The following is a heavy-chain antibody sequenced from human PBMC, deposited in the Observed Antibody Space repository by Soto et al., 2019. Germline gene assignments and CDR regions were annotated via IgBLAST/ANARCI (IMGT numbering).Heavy chain of an antibody. CDR3: ARNARFGENYFDY. J-gene: IGHJ4*02. CDR2: VSHSGRS. CDR1: GGSFSGYY. V-gene: IGHV4-34*01. Sequence: PSETLSLTCDVYGGSFSGYYWSWIRQPPGKGLEWIGQVSHSGRSNYNPSLKSRVTISVDTSKNQFSLKLSSVTAADTAVYYCARNARFGENYFDYWGQGTLVTVSS. D-gene: IGHD3-10*01.